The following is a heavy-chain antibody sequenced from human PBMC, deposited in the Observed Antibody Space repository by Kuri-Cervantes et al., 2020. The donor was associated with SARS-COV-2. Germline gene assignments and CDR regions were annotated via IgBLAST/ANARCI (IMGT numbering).Heavy chain of an antibody. V-gene: IGHV4-30-2*01. CDR2: IYQAGST. J-gene: IGHJ1*01. Sequence: SETLSLTCAVSGYPISSGGYSWSWIRQPPGKGLEWIGSIYQAGSTFYNPSLKSRVSISLDRSKNQYSLNLSSVTAADTAVYYCVAAILGVDTGYFQHWGQGTLVTVSS. CDR3: VAAILGVDTGYFQH. D-gene: IGHD3-3*01. CDR1: GYPISSGGYS.